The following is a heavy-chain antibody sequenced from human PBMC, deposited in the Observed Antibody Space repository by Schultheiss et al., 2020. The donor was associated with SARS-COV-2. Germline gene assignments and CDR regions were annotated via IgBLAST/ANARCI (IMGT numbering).Heavy chain of an antibody. V-gene: IGHV4-4*02. Sequence: SETLSLTCAVSGGSISSSNWWSWVRQPPGKGLEWIGEINHSGSTYYNPSLKSQVTISVDTSKNQFSLKLSSVTAADTAVYYCAGREPFYYDFWSGYQAPFDYWGQGTLVTVSS. CDR2: INHSGST. J-gene: IGHJ4*02. CDR1: GGSISSSNW. D-gene: IGHD3-3*01. CDR3: AGREPFYYDFWSGYQAPFDY.